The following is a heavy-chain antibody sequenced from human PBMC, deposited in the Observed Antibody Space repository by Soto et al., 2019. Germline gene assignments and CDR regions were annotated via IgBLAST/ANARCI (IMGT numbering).Heavy chain of an antibody. CDR3: AGKRTAMVPGGDY. Sequence: NPSETLSLTCTVSGGSISSYYWSWIRQPPGKGLEWIGYIYYSGSTNYNPSLKSRVTISVDTSKNQFSLKLSSVTAADTAVYYCAGKRTAMVPGGDYWGQGTLVTVSS. J-gene: IGHJ4*02. D-gene: IGHD5-18*01. CDR2: IYYSGST. V-gene: IGHV4-59*01. CDR1: GGSISSYY.